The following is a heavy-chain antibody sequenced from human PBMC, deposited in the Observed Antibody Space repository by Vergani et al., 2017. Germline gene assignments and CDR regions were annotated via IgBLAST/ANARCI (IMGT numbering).Heavy chain of an antibody. V-gene: IGHV4-4*09. CDR1: GGSMSGYY. CDR2: IFPSGNS. CDR3: ARASLRALVGYYYMDV. D-gene: IGHD3-16*02. J-gene: IGHJ6*03. Sequence: QVRLQESGPGLVKPSETLSLTCSVSGGSMSGYYWSWIRQPPGKGPEWIGYIFPSGNSDYNPSLKNRVSISLDKSKNQFSLWVNSVTAADTAVYFCARASLRALVGYYYMDVWGKGKTVVVSS.